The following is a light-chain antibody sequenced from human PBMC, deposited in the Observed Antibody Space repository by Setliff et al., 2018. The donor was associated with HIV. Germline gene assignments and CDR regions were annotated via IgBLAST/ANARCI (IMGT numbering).Light chain of an antibody. CDR3: SSFAGSVYV. Sequence: QSALPQPPSASGSPGQSVTISCTGTSSDVGGYNYVSWYQQHPGKAPKLMIYDVNKRPSGVPDRFSGSKSGNTASLTVSGLQADDEADYYCSSFAGSVYVFGTGTKVTVL. CDR1: SSDVGGYNY. J-gene: IGLJ1*01. CDR2: DVN. V-gene: IGLV2-8*01.